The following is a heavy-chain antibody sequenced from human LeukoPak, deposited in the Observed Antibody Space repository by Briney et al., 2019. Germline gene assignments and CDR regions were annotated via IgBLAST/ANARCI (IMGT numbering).Heavy chain of an antibody. J-gene: IGHJ4*02. Sequence: GGSLRLSCAAAGFTFSIYGMHWVRQAPGKGLEWVALIWYDGNNKYYADSVKGRFTISRDNSKNTLYLQMNNLRAEDTAVYFCARDSAVAGLGAFDYWGQGTLVTVSS. D-gene: IGHD6-19*01. CDR1: GFTFSIYG. CDR3: ARDSAVAGLGAFDY. V-gene: IGHV3-33*01. CDR2: IWYDGNNK.